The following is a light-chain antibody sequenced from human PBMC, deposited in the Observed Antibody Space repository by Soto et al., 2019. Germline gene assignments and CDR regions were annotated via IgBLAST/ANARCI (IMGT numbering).Light chain of an antibody. Sequence: DIQMTQSPSTLSASVGDRVSVTCRASQRISRWLAWYQQKPGKAPKLLIYDASTLQSGVPLRFSGSGSGTEFTLTISSLQPEDFATYYCQQLSYYPRTFGQGTKLEIK. J-gene: IGKJ2*01. CDR3: QQLSYYPRT. CDR1: QRISRW. CDR2: DAS. V-gene: IGKV1-5*01.